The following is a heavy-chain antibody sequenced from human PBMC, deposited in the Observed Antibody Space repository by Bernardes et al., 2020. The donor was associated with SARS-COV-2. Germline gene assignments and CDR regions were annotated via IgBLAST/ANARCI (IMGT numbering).Heavy chain of an antibody. V-gene: IGHV3-21*01. D-gene: IGHD1-26*01. CDR2: ISPSSSYI. CDR3: TRDFRWELQASDF. Sequence: GGSLRLSCAASGFTFNTYNMNWVRQAPGKGLDWVASISPSSSYIYYAESVKGRFTIVRDNARNSLYLQMNSLRAEDTAVYYCTRDFRWELQASDFWGQGTLVTVSS. J-gene: IGHJ4*02. CDR1: GFTFNTYN.